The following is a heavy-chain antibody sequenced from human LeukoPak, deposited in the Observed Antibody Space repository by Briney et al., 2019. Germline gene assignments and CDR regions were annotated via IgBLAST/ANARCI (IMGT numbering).Heavy chain of an antibody. CDR1: GLSVSDAW. V-gene: IGHV3-15*01. J-gene: IGHJ4*02. CDR3: TGPPD. Sequence: GGSIRLSCAASGLSVSDAWMSWVRQAPGKGLEWVGRIKSKTAGGTTDYVASVKGRFTISRDDSKNTLYLQMNSLKTEDTAVYYCTGPPDWGQGTLVTVSS. CDR2: IKSKTAGGTT.